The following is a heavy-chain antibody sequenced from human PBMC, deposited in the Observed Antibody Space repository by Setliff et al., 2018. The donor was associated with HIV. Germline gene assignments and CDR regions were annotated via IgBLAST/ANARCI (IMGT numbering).Heavy chain of an antibody. CDR2: INHSGST. Sequence: KSSETLSLTCAVYGGSFSGYYWSWIRQPPGKGLEWIGEINHSGSTNYNMSLWSCVTISLDASRNQFSLELISVTAADTAVYYCAGGPGTTSIDYWAQGTLVTVSS. CDR1: GGSFSGYY. V-gene: IGHV4-34*01. D-gene: IGHD1-26*01. J-gene: IGHJ4*02. CDR3: AGGPGTTSIDY.